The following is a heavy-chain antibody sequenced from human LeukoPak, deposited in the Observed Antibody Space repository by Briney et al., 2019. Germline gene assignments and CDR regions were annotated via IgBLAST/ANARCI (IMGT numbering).Heavy chain of an antibody. CDR3: VRGKGSGTYYGFDY. V-gene: IGHV5-51*01. D-gene: IGHD3-10*01. Sequence: GESLKISCETSGYTFTKFWVGWVRQTPGKGLEWRGMVYPDDSDTRYSPSFEGQVTMSVDKSINIVYLHWSRLKASDTATYYCVRGKGSGTYYGFDYWGQGTVVSVVS. CDR2: VYPDDSDT. J-gene: IGHJ4*02. CDR1: GYTFTKFW.